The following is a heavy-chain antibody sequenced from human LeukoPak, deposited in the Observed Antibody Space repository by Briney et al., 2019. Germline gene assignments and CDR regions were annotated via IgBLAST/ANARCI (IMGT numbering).Heavy chain of an antibody. Sequence: ASVKVSCKASGYSFTGYYMHWVRQAPGQGLEWMGWINPNSGDTNYAQKLQGRVTMTTDTSTSTAYMELRSLRSDDTAVYYCARTEQWLAPGNWFDPWGQGTLVTVSS. CDR1: GYSFTGYY. CDR3: ARTEQWLAPGNWFDP. CDR2: INPNSGDT. V-gene: IGHV1-2*02. J-gene: IGHJ5*02. D-gene: IGHD6-19*01.